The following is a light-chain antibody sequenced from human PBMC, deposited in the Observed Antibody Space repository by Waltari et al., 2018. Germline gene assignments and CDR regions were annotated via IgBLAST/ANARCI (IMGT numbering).Light chain of an antibody. V-gene: IGLV2-14*03. Sequence: QSALSQQPASVSGFPGQSFPISCTGGNRDIGGYNFVPWHQQPPGKVPKLIIYDVSYRPSGVSSRFSGSKSGNTASLTISGLQAEDEADYYCSSYANSNTLLFGGGTKLAVL. CDR3: SSYANSNTLL. CDR1: NRDIGGYNF. J-gene: IGLJ2*01. CDR2: DVS.